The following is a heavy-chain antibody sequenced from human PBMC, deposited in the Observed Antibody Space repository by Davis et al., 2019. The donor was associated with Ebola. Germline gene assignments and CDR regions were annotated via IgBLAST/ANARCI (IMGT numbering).Heavy chain of an antibody. J-gene: IGHJ5*02. Sequence: ASVTVSCKASGYTFTSYAMNWVRQAPGQGLEWMGWINTNTGNPTYAQGFTGRFVFSLDTSVSTAYLQISSLKAEDTAVYYCARRITMILPGWFDPWGQGTLVTVSS. CDR1: GYTFTSYA. V-gene: IGHV7-4-1*02. CDR3: ARRITMILPGWFDP. CDR2: INTNTGNP. D-gene: IGHD3-22*01.